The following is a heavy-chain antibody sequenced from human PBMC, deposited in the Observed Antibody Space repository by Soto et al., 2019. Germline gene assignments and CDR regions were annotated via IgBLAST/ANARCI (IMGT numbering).Heavy chain of an antibody. CDR2: IIPIFGTA. V-gene: IGHV1-69*13. D-gene: IGHD3-3*01. Sequence: EASVKVSCKASGGTSSSYAISWVRQAPGQGLEWMGGIIPIFGTANYAQKFQGRVTITADESTSTAYMELSSLRSEDTAVYYCAKASDFLEWLFDYWGQGTLVTVSS. CDR1: GGTSSSYA. CDR3: AKASDFLEWLFDY. J-gene: IGHJ4*02.